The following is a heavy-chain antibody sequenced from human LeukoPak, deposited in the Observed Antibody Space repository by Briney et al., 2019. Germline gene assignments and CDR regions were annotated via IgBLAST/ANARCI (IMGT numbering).Heavy chain of an antibody. CDR3: ARASPVAVFDY. CDR2: IYYSGST. CDR1: GGSIRSYY. J-gene: IGHJ4*02. Sequence: SETLSLTCTVSGGSIRSYYWCWIRQPPGKGLEWIGYIYYSGSTNYNPSLKSRVTISVDTSKNQFSLKLSSVTAADTAVYYCARASPVAVFDYWGQGTLVTVSS. V-gene: IGHV4-59*01. D-gene: IGHD6-19*01.